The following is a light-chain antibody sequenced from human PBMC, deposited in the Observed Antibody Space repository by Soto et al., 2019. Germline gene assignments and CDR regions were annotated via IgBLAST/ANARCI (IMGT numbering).Light chain of an antibody. Sequence: QSALTQPASVSGSPGQSITISCTGTSSDVGSYNLVSWYQQHPGKAPKLMIYEVSKRPSGVSNRFSGSKSGNAASLTISGLQADYEADYYCCSYAGSSTYVFGTGTEVTVL. V-gene: IGLV2-23*02. CDR1: SSDVGSYNL. CDR3: CSYAGSSTYV. J-gene: IGLJ1*01. CDR2: EVS.